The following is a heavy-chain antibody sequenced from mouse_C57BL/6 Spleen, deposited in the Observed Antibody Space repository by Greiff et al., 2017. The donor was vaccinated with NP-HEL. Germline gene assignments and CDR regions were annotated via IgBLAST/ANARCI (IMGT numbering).Heavy chain of an antibody. Sequence: QVQLKQSGAELAKPGASVKLSCKASGYTFTSYWMHWVKQRPGQGLEWIGYINPSSGYTKYNQKFKDKATLTADKSSSTAYMQLSSLTYEDSAVYCCARNHDGYYNYAMDYWGQGTSVTVSS. V-gene: IGHV1-7*01. CDR3: ARNHDGYYNYAMDY. CDR2: INPSSGYT. CDR1: GYTFTSYW. J-gene: IGHJ4*01. D-gene: IGHD2-3*01.